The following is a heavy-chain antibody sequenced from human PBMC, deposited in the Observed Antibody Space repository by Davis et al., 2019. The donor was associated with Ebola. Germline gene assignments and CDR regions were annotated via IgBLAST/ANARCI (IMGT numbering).Heavy chain of an antibody. CDR2: ISSSGSTI. D-gene: IGHD1-26*01. J-gene: IGHJ4*02. V-gene: IGHV3-48*03. CDR1: GFTFSSYE. Sequence: PGGSLRLSCAASGFTFSSYEMNWVRQAPGKGLEWVSYISSSGSTIYYADSVKGRFTISRDNAKNSLYLQMNSLRAEDTAGYYGAREGAGSYADYWGQGTLVTVSS. CDR3: AREGAGSYADY.